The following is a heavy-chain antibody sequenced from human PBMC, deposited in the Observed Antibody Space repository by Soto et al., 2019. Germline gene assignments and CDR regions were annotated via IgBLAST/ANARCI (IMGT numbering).Heavy chain of an antibody. D-gene: IGHD2-2*01. Sequence: QVQLVQSGAEVKKPGASVKVSCKASGYTFTSYGISWVRQSPGQGLEWMGWISAYNGNTNYAQKLQGRVTMTTDTSTRTAYMELRSLRSDDTDVYYCARYSIVVVPAAMFDTADYDYYYMDVWGKGTTVTVSS. V-gene: IGHV1-18*01. CDR2: ISAYNGNT. CDR1: GYTFTSYG. CDR3: ARYSIVVVPAAMFDTADYDYYYMDV. J-gene: IGHJ6*03.